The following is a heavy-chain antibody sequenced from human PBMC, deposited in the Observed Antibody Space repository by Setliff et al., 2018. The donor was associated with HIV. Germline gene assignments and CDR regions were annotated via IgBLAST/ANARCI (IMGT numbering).Heavy chain of an antibody. D-gene: IGHD3-22*01. J-gene: IGHJ4*02. V-gene: IGHV1-8*01. CDR2: MNPNSGNT. CDR1: GYTFTSYD. Sequence: ASVKVSCKASGYTFTSYDINWVRQATGQGLEWMGWMNPNSGNTGYAQKFQGRVTMTRNTSISTAYMELSSLRSEDTAVYYCARGRRFNYYDSSGYSDYWGQGTLVTVS. CDR3: ARGRRFNYYDSSGYSDY.